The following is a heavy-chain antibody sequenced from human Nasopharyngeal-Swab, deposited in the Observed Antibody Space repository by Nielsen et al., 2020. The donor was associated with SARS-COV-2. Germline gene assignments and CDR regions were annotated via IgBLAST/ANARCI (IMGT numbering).Heavy chain of an antibody. D-gene: IGHD5-12*01. J-gene: IGHJ6*03. CDR2: IIPIFGTA. V-gene: IGHV1-69*13. CDR1: GGTFSSYA. CDR3: ARNPIVATITGYYYYYMDV. Sequence: SVKVSCKASGGTFSSYAISWVRQAPGQGLEWMGGIIPIFGTANYAQKFQGRVTITADESTSTAYMELSSLRSEDTAVYYCARNPIVATITGYYYYYMDVWGKGTTVTVSS.